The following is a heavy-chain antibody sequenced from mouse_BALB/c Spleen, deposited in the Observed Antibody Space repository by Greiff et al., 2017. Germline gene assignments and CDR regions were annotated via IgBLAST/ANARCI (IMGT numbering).Heavy chain of an antibody. CDR3: ARQDGYYIYAMDY. D-gene: IGHD2-3*01. CDR1: GFAFSSYD. CDR2: ISSGGGST. Sequence: EVQGVESGGGLVKPGGSLKLSCAASGFAFSSYDMSWVRQTPEKRLEWVAYISSGGGSTYYPDTVKGRFTISRDNAKNTLYLQMSSLKSEDTAMYYCARQDGYYIYAMDYWGQGTSVTVSS. V-gene: IGHV5-12-1*01. J-gene: IGHJ4*01.